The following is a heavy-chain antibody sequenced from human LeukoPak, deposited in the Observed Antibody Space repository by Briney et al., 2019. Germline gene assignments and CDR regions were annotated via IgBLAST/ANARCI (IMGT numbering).Heavy chain of an antibody. D-gene: IGHD6-13*01. Sequence: GASVKDSCKASGYTFTDYHMRWGPQAPGQRLEGMGCINPNSGCTNYEQKFQGRVTMIRDTSISTGYMELGRLESDDTAQYYCARGRRQQLTTHLFDYWGQGTLVTVSS. CDR1: GYTFTDYH. J-gene: IGHJ4*02. CDR2: INPNSGCT. V-gene: IGHV1-2*02. CDR3: ARGRRQQLTTHLFDY.